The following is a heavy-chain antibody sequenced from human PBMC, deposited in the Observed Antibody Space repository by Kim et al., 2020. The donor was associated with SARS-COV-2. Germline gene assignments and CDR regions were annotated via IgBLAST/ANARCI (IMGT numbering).Heavy chain of an antibody. CDR3: ARDQWLVPKIFDY. J-gene: IGHJ4*02. CDR2: IYHSGST. V-gene: IGHV4-4*02. CDR1: GGSISSSNW. D-gene: IGHD6-19*01. Sequence: SETLSRTCAVSGGSISSSNWWSWVRQPPGKGLEWIGEIYHSGSTNYNPSLKSRVTISVDKSKNQFSLKLSSVTAADTAVYYCARDQWLVPKIFDYWGQGTLVTVSS.